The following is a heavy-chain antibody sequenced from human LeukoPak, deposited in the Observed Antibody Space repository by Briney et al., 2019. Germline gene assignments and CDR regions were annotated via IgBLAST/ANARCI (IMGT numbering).Heavy chain of an antibody. D-gene: IGHD6-19*01. Sequence: GGSLRLSCAASGLTFSSHWMHWVRQAPGKGLVWVSRITNDGSSTTYADSVKGRFTISRDISKNTLYLQMNSLRAEDTAVYYCARGGGQWLAPFDYWGQGTLVTVSS. V-gene: IGHV3-74*01. CDR2: ITNDGSST. J-gene: IGHJ4*02. CDR1: GLTFSSHW. CDR3: ARGGGQWLAPFDY.